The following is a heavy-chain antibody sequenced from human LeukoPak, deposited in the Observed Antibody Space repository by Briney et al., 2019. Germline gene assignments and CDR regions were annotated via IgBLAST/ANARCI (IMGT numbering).Heavy chain of an antibody. CDR3: ARGVTGIYYYYYMDV. D-gene: IGHD3-10*01. V-gene: IGHV1-2*02. CDR2: INPNSGDT. CDR1: GYTFTGYY. J-gene: IGHJ6*03. Sequence: GASVKVSCKAPGYTFTGYYIHWVRQAPGQGLEWMGWINPNSGDTNYAQKFQGEVTMTRDTSISTAYMELSRLRSDDTAVYYCARGVTGIYYYYYMDVWGKGTTVTVSS.